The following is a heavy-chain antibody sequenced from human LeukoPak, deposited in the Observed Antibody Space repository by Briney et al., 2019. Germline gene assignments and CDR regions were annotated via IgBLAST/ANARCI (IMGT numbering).Heavy chain of an antibody. CDR1: GGSISSYY. CDR2: IYTSGST. D-gene: IGHD6-13*01. V-gene: IGHV4-4*08. J-gene: IGHJ4*02. Sequence: SETLSLTCTVSGGSISSYYWSWIRQSPGKGLEWIGRIYTSGSTNYNPSLKSRVTISVDTSKNQFSLKLSSVTAADTAVYYCARVGLAAAGPVLRYWGQGTLVTVSS. CDR3: ARVGLAAAGPVLRY.